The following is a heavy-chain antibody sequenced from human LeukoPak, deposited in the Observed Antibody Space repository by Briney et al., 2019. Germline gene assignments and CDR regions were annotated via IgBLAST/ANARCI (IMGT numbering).Heavy chain of an antibody. J-gene: IGHJ4*02. CDR2: ISAYNGNT. D-gene: IGHD1-26*01. V-gene: IGHV1-18*01. CDR3: ARDLGIVGATQPRGIGY. Sequence: GASVKVSCKAPGYTFTSYGISWVRQAPGQGLEWMGWISAYNGNTNYAQKLQGRVTMTTDTSTSTAYMELSSLRSEDTAVYYCARDLGIVGATQPRGIGYWGQGTLVTVSS. CDR1: GYTFTSYG.